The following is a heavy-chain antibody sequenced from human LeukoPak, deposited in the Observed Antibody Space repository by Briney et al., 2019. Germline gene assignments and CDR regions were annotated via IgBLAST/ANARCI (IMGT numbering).Heavy chain of an antibody. D-gene: IGHD3-3*01. CDR1: GGSISSGDYY. J-gene: IGHJ4*02. CDR2: TYYSGST. Sequence: SETLSLTCTVSGGSISSGDYYWSWIRQPPGKGLEWIGYTYYSGSTNYNPSLKSRVTISVDTSKNQFSLKLSSVTAADTAVYYCARGRGIFGVVTSDYWGQGTLVTASS. V-gene: IGHV4-61*08. CDR3: ARGRGIFGVVTSDY.